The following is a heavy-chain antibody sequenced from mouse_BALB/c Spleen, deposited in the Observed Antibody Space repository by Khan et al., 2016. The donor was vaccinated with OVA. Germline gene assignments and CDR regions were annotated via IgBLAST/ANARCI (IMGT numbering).Heavy chain of an antibody. CDR3: ARNYDYDEGLAY. V-gene: IGHV2-2*02. Sequence: QVQLKQLGPGLVQPSQSLSITCTVSGFSLTNYGVHWVRQSPGKGLEWLGLIWSGGSTDYNAAFISRLSISKDNSKSQVFFKMNSLQANDTAIYYCARNYDYDEGLAYWGQGTLVTVSA. J-gene: IGHJ3*01. CDR2: IWSGGST. D-gene: IGHD2-4*01. CDR1: GFSLTNYG.